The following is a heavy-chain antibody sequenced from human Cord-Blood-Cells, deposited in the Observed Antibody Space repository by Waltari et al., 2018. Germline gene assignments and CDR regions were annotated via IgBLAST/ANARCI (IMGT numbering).Heavy chain of an antibody. CDR3: ARLPWGYCSSTSCYDAFDI. Sequence: QVQLQQWGAGLLKPSETLSLTCAVYGGPFSGYYWSWIRTPPGKGLEWIGEINHSGSTNYNPSLKSRVTISVDTSKNQFSLKLSSVTAADTAVYYCARLPWGYCSSTSCYDAFDIWGQGTMVTVAS. V-gene: IGHV4-34*01. J-gene: IGHJ3*02. D-gene: IGHD2-2*01. CDR1: GGPFSGYY. CDR2: INHSGST.